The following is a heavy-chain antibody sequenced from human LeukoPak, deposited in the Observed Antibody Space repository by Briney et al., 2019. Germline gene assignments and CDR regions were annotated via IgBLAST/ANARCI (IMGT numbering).Heavy chain of an antibody. CDR3: ARVRGRTMVRGVLDY. Sequence: SETLSLTCAVYGGSFSGYYWSWIRQPPGKGLEWIGEINHSGSTNYNPSLKSRVTISVDTSKNQFSLKLSSVTAVDTAVYYCARVRGRTMVRGVLDYWGQGTLVTVSS. V-gene: IGHV4-34*01. D-gene: IGHD3-10*01. CDR2: INHSGST. CDR1: GGSFSGYY. J-gene: IGHJ4*02.